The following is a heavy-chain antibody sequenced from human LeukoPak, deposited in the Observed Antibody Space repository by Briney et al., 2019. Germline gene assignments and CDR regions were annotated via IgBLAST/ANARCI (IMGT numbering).Heavy chain of an antibody. CDR3: ARDAANSIAARYDY. J-gene: IGHJ4*02. D-gene: IGHD6-6*01. CDR1: GFAVSSNY. V-gene: IGHV3-53*01. CDR2: VYSGDNT. Sequence: LTGGSLRLSCAASGFAVSSNYMSWVRQAPGKGLEWVSVVYSGDNTYYAASVRGRLTISRDNSKNTLYLRMNSLRPEDTAVYFCARDAANSIAARYDYWGQGTLVTVSS.